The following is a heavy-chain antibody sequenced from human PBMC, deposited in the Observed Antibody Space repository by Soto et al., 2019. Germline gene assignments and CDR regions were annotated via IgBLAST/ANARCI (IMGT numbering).Heavy chain of an antibody. J-gene: IGHJ4*02. CDR1: DGSISNFY. CDR3: ARAPMVLTRSYFDS. D-gene: IGHD3-22*01. CDR2: ISSSWNT. Sequence: SETLSLTCTVSDGSISNFYWNWIRQPPGKGLEWIGYISSSWNTNYNPSLKRRVSISVDTSKNQFSLNLTSVAAADTAVYYCARAPMVLTRSYFDSWGQGTPVTV. V-gene: IGHV4-59*01.